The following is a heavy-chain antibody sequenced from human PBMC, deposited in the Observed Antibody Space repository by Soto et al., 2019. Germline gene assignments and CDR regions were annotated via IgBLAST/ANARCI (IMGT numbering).Heavy chain of an antibody. CDR2: IKQDGSET. Sequence: EVQLVESGGGLVQPGGSLSLSCAASGLTFSSCWMTWVRQAPGKGLEWVADIKQDGSETYYVDSVKGRFTISRENAKNTLYLQMNSLGAEDTAVYLCAKETHYYNFWSGFYTFGPWGQGTLVTVYS. CDR1: GLTFSSCW. D-gene: IGHD3-3*01. CDR3: AKETHYYNFWSGFYTFGP. J-gene: IGHJ5*02. V-gene: IGHV3-7*01.